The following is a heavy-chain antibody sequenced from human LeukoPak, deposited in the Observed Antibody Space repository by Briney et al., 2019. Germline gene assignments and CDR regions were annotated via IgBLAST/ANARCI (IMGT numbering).Heavy chain of an antibody. V-gene: IGHV4-34*01. CDR2: INHSGST. J-gene: IGHJ4*02. D-gene: IGHD6-19*01. CDR3: ARVGSGWYRFDY. CDR1: GGSFSGYY. Sequence: SETLSLTCAVYGGSFSGYYWSWIRQPPGKGLEWIGEINHSGSTNYNPSLKSRVTISVDTSKNQFSLKLSSVTAADTAVYYCARVGSGWYRFDYWGQGTLVTVSS.